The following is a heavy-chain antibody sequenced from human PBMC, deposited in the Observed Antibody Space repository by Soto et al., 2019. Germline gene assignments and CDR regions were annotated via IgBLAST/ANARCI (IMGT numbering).Heavy chain of an antibody. J-gene: IGHJ4*02. Sequence: GESLKISCKAYGYSFTSYWIVWVRQMPAKGLEWMGIIFPGDSETRYSPSFQGQVSFSADNSITTAYLQWSSLKDSDTAMYFCARGDSSGLEEYWGQGTPVTVSS. D-gene: IGHD3-22*01. V-gene: IGHV5-51*01. CDR3: ARGDSSGLEEY. CDR1: GYSFTSYW. CDR2: IFPGDSET.